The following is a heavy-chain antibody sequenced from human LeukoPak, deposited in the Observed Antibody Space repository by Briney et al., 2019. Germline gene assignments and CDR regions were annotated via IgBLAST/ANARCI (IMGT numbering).Heavy chain of an antibody. CDR1: GGSISSYY. CDR3: ARENSGSYREFDY. CDR2: IYTSGST. J-gene: IGHJ4*02. V-gene: IGHV4-4*07. D-gene: IGHD1-26*01. Sequence: SETLSLTCAVSGGSISSYYWSWIRQPAGKGLEWIGRIYTSGSTNYNASLKSRVSMSVDTSKNQFSLKLSSVTAADTAVFYCARENSGSYREFDYWGQGTLVTVSS.